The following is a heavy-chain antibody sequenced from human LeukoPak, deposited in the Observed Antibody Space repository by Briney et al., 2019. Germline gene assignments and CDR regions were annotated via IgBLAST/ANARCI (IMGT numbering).Heavy chain of an antibody. J-gene: IGHJ4*02. CDR1: GYTFTSYY. V-gene: IGHV1-46*01. D-gene: IGHD2-15*01. Sequence: GASVKVSCKASGYTFTSYYMHWVRQAPGQGLEWMGIINPSGGSTSYAQKFQGRVTMTRDTSTSTVYMELSGLRSEDTAVYYCARDQFCSGGSCYLFDYWGQGTLVTVSS. CDR3: ARDQFCSGGSCYLFDY. CDR2: INPSGGST.